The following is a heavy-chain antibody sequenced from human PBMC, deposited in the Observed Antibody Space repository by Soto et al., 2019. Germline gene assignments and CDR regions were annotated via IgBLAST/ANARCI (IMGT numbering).Heavy chain of an antibody. CDR1: GGSISSYY. Sequence: SETLSLTCTVSGGSISSYYWSWIRQPPGKGLEWIGYIYYSGSTNYNPSLKSRVTISVDTSKNQFSLKLSSVTAADTAVYYCAMNYYDSSGYGYWGQGTLVTSPQ. CDR2: IYYSGST. D-gene: IGHD3-22*01. V-gene: IGHV4-59*01. J-gene: IGHJ4*02. CDR3: AMNYYDSSGYGY.